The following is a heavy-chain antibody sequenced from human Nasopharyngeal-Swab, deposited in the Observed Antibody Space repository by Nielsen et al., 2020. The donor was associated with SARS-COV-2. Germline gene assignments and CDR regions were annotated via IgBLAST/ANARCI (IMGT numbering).Heavy chain of an antibody. Sequence: VRQAPGKGLEWIGEIYHSGSTNYNPSLKSRVTISVDKSKNQFSLKLSSVTAADTAVYYCARRSTAVKFDYWGQGTLVTSPQ. V-gene: IGHV4-4*02. J-gene: IGHJ4*02. CDR3: ARRSTAVKFDY. CDR2: IYHSGST.